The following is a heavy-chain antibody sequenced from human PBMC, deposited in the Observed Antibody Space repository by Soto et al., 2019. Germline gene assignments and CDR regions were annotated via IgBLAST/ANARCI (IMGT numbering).Heavy chain of an antibody. J-gene: IGHJ6*02. CDR1: GFTFSGYA. CDR2: IRSKANSYGT. D-gene: IGHD4-17*01. Sequence: GGSLRLSCAASGFTFSGYAMPWVRQASGKGLEWVCRIRSKANSYGTADAASVKCRFTSSRDDSKNTAYLQMNSLKTEDTAVYYCTSQPYGDYDNHFYYGMDXWGQGTTVTVS. CDR3: TSQPYGDYDNHFYYGMDX. V-gene: IGHV3-73*01.